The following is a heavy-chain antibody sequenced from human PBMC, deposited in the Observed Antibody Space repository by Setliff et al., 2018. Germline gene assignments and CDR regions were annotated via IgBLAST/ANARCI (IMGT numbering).Heavy chain of an antibody. Sequence: ASVKVSCKASGGTFSNYDISWVRQAPGQGLEGMGGIIPTFGTTNYAQRFQGRVTITTDESTSTAYMELSSLRSEDTAVYYCARERGDIVTTTSYYYYLDVWGKGTTVTVS. CDR2: IIPTFGTT. CDR1: GGTFSNYD. J-gene: IGHJ6*03. V-gene: IGHV1-69*05. D-gene: IGHD5-12*01. CDR3: ARERGDIVTTTSYYYYLDV.